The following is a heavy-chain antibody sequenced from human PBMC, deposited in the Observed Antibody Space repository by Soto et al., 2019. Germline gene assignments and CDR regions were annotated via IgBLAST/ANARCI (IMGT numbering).Heavy chain of an antibody. Sequence: PGGSLRLSCAASGFTFSSYGMHWVRQAPGKGLEWVAVISYDGSNKYYADSVKGRFTISRDNSKNTLYLQMNSLRAEDTAVYYCAKGARRITMIVVGPAFDYWGQGTLVTVSS. CDR2: ISYDGSNK. J-gene: IGHJ4*02. CDR1: GFTFSSYG. D-gene: IGHD3-22*01. CDR3: AKGARRITMIVVGPAFDY. V-gene: IGHV3-30*18.